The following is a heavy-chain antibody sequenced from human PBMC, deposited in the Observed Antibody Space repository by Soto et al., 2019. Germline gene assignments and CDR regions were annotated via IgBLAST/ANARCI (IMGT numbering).Heavy chain of an antibody. CDR3: AREGPDTAMVTNY. V-gene: IGHV1-2*02. CDR1: GYTFTGYY. CDR2: INPKSGGT. J-gene: IGHJ4*02. Sequence: ASVKVSFKASGYTFTGYYMHWLRQAPGQGLEWMGWINPKSGGTNYAQKFQGRVTMTRDTSISTAYMELSRLRSDDTAVYYCAREGPDTAMVTNYWGQGTLVTVSS. D-gene: IGHD5-18*01.